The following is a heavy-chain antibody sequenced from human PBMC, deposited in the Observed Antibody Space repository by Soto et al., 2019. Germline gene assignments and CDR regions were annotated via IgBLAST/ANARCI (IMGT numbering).Heavy chain of an antibody. V-gene: IGHV4-61*01. CDR1: GGSVSSGSYQ. Sequence: PSETLSLTCTVSGGSVSSGSYQWTWIRQPPGKGLEWIGYIHVSGSTNDNPSLKGRVTRSIDTSKNQFSLKLSSVTAADTAVYYCARDGHGMDVWGQWTKVTVSS. CDR3: ARDGHGMDV. CDR2: IHVSGST. J-gene: IGHJ6*02.